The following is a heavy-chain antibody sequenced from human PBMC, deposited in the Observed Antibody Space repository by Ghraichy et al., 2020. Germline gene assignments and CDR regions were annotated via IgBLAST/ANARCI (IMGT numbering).Heavy chain of an antibody. CDR3: ARGTQWLVRIDY. D-gene: IGHD6-19*01. CDR2: MNPNSGNT. V-gene: IGHV1-8*01. CDR1: GYTFTSYD. J-gene: IGHJ4*02. Sequence: ASVKVSCKASGYTFTSYDINWVRQATGQGLEWMGWMNPNSGNTGYAQKFQGRVTMTTNTSISTAYMELSSLGSDDTAVYYCARGTQWLVRIDYWGQGTLVTVSS.